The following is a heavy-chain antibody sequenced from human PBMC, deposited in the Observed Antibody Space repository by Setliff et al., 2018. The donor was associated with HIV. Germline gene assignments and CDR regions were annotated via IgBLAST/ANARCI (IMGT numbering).Heavy chain of an antibody. J-gene: IGHJ4*02. CDR3: ARDAERGYSYGYDY. CDR2: VFHSGST. D-gene: IGHD5-18*01. V-gene: IGHV4-38-2*02. Sequence: PSETLSLTCAVSGYSISSGYYWGWIRQPPGKGLEWIGSVFHSGSTYYNPSLKSRVTMSVDTSKNQFSLKLSSVTAADPAVYYCARDAERGYSYGYDYWGQGTLVTVSS. CDR1: GYSISSGYY.